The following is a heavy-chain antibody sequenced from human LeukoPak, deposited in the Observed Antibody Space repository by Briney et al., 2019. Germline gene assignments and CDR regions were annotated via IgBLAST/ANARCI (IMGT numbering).Heavy chain of an antibody. D-gene: IGHD1-26*01. CDR1: GFTFANYV. CDR2: TSPDEGLK. CDR3: TRDPILGAPDYFDY. J-gene: IGHJ4*02. V-gene: IGHV3-30*04. Sequence: GRSLRLSCAASGFTFANYVTHWVRQAPGKGLEWVAVTSPDEGLKFYGDSVKGRSTISRDNSKNTMYLQMNNLREEDTAVYYCTRDPILGAPDYFDYWGQGTLVTVSS.